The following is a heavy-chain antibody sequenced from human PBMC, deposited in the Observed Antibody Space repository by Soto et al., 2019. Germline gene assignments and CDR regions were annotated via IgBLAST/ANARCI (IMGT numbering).Heavy chain of an antibody. V-gene: IGHV1-46*02. D-gene: IGHD2-15*01. Sequence: ASVKVSCKASGFTFNDYYVNWVRQAPGQGLEWMGIIYPSGGGTTYAPMFQDRLTMTRDTSTTTVYMELSSLTSEDSAIYYCVREGSGGSATFDYWGQGTRVTVSS. CDR2: IYPSGGGT. CDR1: GFTFNDYY. J-gene: IGHJ4*02. CDR3: VREGSGGSATFDY.